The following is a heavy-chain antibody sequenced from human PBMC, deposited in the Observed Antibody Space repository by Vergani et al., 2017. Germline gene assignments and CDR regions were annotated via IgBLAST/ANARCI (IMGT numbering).Heavy chain of an antibody. CDR2: MNPNSGNT. J-gene: IGHJ6*03. CDR3: AVVRGSGYSNYYYYMDV. CDR1: GYTFTSYD. V-gene: IGHV1-8*01. D-gene: IGHD3-22*01. Sequence: QVQLVQSGAEVKKPGASVKVSCKASGYTFTSYDINWVRQATGQGLEWMGWMNPNSGNTGNAQKFQGRVTMTRNTSISTAYMELRSLRSEDTAVYYCAVVRGSGYSNYYYYMDVWGKGTTVTVSS.